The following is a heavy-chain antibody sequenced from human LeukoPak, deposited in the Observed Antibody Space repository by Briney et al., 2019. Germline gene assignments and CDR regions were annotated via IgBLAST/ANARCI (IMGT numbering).Heavy chain of an antibody. D-gene: IGHD1-26*01. CDR2: ISGSSSVR. V-gene: IGHV3-48*01. Sequence: HPGGSLRLSCAASGFSFNNYNMNWVRQAPGKGLERVSYISGSSSVRYYADSVKGRFTISRDNAENSLFLQMNSLRAEDTAVYYCATSGDYYMGYWGQGTLVTVSS. CDR1: GFSFNNYN. J-gene: IGHJ4*02. CDR3: ATSGDYYMGY.